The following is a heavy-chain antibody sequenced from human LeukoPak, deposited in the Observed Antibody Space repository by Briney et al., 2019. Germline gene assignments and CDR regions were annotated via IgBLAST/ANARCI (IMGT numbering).Heavy chain of an antibody. CDR3: ARELEMATIFIRFQH. Sequence: ASVKVSCKASGYTFTGYYMHWVRQAPGQGLEWMGWINPNSGGTNYAQKFQGRVTMTRDTSISTAYMELSRLRSDDTAVYYCARELEMATIFIRFQHWGQGTLVTVSS. CDR2: INPNSGGT. J-gene: IGHJ1*01. V-gene: IGHV1-2*02. D-gene: IGHD5-24*01. CDR1: GYTFTGYY.